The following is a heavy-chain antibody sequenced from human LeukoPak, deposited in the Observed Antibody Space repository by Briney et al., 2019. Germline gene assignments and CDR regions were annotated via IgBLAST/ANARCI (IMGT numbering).Heavy chain of an antibody. Sequence: GGSLRLSCAASGFTFSSYSMNWVRQAPGKGLEWVSSISSSSSYIYYADSVKGRFTISRDNAKNSLYLQMNSLRAEDTAVYYCARGLYSSSWYVGYWGQGTLVTVSS. CDR3: ARGLYSSSWYVGY. D-gene: IGHD6-13*01. CDR2: ISSSSSYI. CDR1: GFTFSSYS. V-gene: IGHV3-21*01. J-gene: IGHJ4*02.